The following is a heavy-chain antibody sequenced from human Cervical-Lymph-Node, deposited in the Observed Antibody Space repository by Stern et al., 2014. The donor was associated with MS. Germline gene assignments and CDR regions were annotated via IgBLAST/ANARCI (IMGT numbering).Heavy chain of an antibody. CDR3: ARDHSDSSPSWWLDP. V-gene: IGHV1-46*03. J-gene: IGHJ5*02. Sequence: MQLVESGAEVKKPGASVRVSCKASGYNFIANWIHWVRQAPGQGLEWMAIINPNGGYTMYAQKFQGRVTVTRDTSTRTVYMELRSLGSEDTAFYYCARDHSDSSPSWWLDPWGQGTLVSVSS. CDR2: INPNGGYT. D-gene: IGHD6-13*01. CDR1: GYNFIANW.